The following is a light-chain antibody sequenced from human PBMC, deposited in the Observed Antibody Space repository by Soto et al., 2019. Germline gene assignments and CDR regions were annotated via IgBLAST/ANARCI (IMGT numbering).Light chain of an antibody. Sequence: SYEITQPPSVSVSPGQTASITCSGDKLGDKYACWYQQKPGQSPVLVIYQDSKRPSGIPERFSGSNSGNTATLTISGTQAMDEADYYCQAWDSSHYVFGTGTKLTVL. J-gene: IGLJ1*01. CDR2: QDS. V-gene: IGLV3-1*01. CDR3: QAWDSSHYV. CDR1: KLGDKY.